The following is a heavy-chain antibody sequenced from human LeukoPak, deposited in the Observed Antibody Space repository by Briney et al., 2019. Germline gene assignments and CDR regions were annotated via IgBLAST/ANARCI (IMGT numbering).Heavy chain of an antibody. J-gene: IGHJ1*01. CDR1: GGTFSSYA. Sequence: SVKVSCKASGGTFSSYAISWVRQAPGQGLEWMGGIIPIFGTANYAQKFQGRVTITTDESTSTAYVELSSLRSEDTAVYYRVLRYFDWPTEYFQYWGQGTLVTVSS. CDR2: IIPIFGTA. CDR3: VLRYFDWPTEYFQY. D-gene: IGHD3-9*01. V-gene: IGHV1-69*05.